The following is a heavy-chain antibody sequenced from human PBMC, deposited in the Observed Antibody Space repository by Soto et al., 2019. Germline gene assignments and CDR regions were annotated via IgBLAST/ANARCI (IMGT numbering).Heavy chain of an antibody. CDR1: GGSFSGYY. V-gene: IGHV4-34*01. J-gene: IGHJ1*01. Sequence: SETLSLTCAVYGGSFSGYYWNWIRQPPGKGLEWIGEINHSGSTNYNPSLKSRVTISVDTSKNQFSLKLSSVTAADTAVYYCARVVDGSGSYYFQHWGQGTLVTVSS. D-gene: IGHD3-10*01. CDR3: ARVVDGSGSYYFQH. CDR2: INHSGST.